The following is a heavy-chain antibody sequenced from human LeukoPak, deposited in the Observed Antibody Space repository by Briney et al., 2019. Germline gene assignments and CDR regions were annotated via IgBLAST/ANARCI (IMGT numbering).Heavy chain of an antibody. J-gene: IGHJ4*02. V-gene: IGHV3-23*01. CDR1: GFTFSSYA. CDR2: ISGGGGST. Sequence: GGSLRLSCAASGFTFSSYAMSWVRQAPGQGLEWVSAISGGGGSTYYADSVKGRFTISRDNSKNTLYLQMNSLGAEDTAIYYCARRVLTAVATSGFDYWGQGTLVTVSS. D-gene: IGHD6-13*01. CDR3: ARRVLTAVATSGFDY.